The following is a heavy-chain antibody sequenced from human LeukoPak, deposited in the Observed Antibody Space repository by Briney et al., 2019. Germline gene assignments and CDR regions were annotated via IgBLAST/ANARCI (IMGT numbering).Heavy chain of an antibody. CDR3: GRGRRYDSGGYKTFGWYFDL. CDR2: MSYSGSA. CDR1: GGSISSNKYY. V-gene: IGHV4-39*07. Sequence: SETLSLTCTVSGGSISSNKYYWDWLRQPPGKGLEWMGSMSYSGSAHYNPTLKSRVTISGDTSKNQFSLKLSSVTAADTAVYYCGRGRRYDSGGYKTFGWYFDLWGRGTLVTVSS. J-gene: IGHJ2*01. D-gene: IGHD3-22*01.